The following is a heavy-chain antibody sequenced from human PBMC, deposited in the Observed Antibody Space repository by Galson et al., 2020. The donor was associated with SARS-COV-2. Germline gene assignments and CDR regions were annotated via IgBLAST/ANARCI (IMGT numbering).Heavy chain of an antibody. D-gene: IGHD3-22*01. Sequence: GGSLRLSCAASGFTFSSSAMHWVRQAPGKGLEWVAIISYDGTTIYKSDSVKGRFTISRDISKNILYLQMNRLRPEDTGVYYCARETDDGSSWYDYWGQGTLVTVSP. CDR3: ARETDDGSSWYDY. CDR1: GFTFSSSA. J-gene: IGHJ4*02. CDR2: ISYDGTTI. V-gene: IGHV3-30*04.